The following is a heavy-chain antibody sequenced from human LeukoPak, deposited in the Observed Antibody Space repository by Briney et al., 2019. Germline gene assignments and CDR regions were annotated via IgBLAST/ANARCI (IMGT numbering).Heavy chain of an antibody. CDR3: AAGGITIFGVALYYYYGMDV. Sequence: GTSVKVSCKASGFTFTSSAVQWVRQARGQRLEWIGWIVVGSGNTNYAQKFQERVTITRDMSTSTAYMELSSLRSEDTAVYYCAAGGITIFGVALYYYYGMDVRGQGTTVTVSS. V-gene: IGHV1-58*01. J-gene: IGHJ6*02. CDR2: IVVGSGNT. D-gene: IGHD3-3*01. CDR1: GFTFTSSA.